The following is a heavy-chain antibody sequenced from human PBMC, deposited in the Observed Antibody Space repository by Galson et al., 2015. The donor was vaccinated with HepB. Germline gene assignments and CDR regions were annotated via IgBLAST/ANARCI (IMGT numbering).Heavy chain of an antibody. D-gene: IGHD3-22*01. CDR3: AKSTYYYDSSGYYYSEYFQH. CDR2: ISGSGGST. CDR1: GFTFSSYA. V-gene: IGHV3-23*01. J-gene: IGHJ1*01. Sequence: SLRLSCAASGFTFSSYAMSWVRQAPGKGLEWVSAISGSGGSTYYADSVKGRFTISRDNSKNTLYPQMNSLRAEDTAVYYCAKSTYYYDSSGYYYSEYFQHWGQGTLVTVSS.